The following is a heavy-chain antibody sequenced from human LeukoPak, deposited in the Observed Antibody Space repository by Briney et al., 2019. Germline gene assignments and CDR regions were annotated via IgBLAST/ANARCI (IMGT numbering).Heavy chain of an antibody. Sequence: GGSLRLSCAASGFTFDDYTMHWVRQAPGKGLEWVSLISWDGGSTYYADSVKGRFTISRDNSKNFLYLQMNSLRTEDTALYYCAKDHTRYGGNYPHFDYWGQGTLVTVSS. J-gene: IGHJ4*02. CDR2: ISWDGGST. CDR3: AKDHTRYGGNYPHFDY. CDR1: GFTFDDYT. V-gene: IGHV3-43*01. D-gene: IGHD4-23*01.